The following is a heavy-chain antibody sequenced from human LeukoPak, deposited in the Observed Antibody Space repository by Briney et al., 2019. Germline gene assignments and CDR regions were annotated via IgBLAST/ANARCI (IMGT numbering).Heavy chain of an antibody. CDR1: GFTFSDYS. J-gene: IGHJ4*02. D-gene: IGHD2-2*01. CDR3: ARLYCSITSCYAGDY. V-gene: IGHV3-21*01. Sequence: GGSLGLSCAVSGFTFSDYSMNWVRQAPGKGLEWVSSISSDSNHIYYADSVKGRFTISRDNAKNSLYLQMNSLRAEDTAVYYCARLYCSITSCYAGDYWGQGTLVTVSS. CDR2: ISSDSNHI.